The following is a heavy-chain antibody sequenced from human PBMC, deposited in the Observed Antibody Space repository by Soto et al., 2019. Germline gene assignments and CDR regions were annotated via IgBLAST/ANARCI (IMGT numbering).Heavy chain of an antibody. V-gene: IGHV4-39*01. CDR2: IYYSGST. Sequence: LSLTCTVSGGSISSSSYYWGWIRQPPGKGLEWIGSIYYSGSTYYNPSLKSRVTISVDTSKNQFSLKLSSVTAADTAVYYCAISQSSMITFGGVILDWFDPWGQGTLVTVSS. CDR3: AISQSSMITFGGVILDWFDP. D-gene: IGHD3-16*02. J-gene: IGHJ5*02. CDR1: GGSISSSSYY.